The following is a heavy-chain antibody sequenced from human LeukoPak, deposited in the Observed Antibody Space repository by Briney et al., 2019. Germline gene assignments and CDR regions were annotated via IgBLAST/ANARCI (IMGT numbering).Heavy chain of an antibody. CDR3: AKLSGWTGWFFDY. CDR2: ISKSGDST. D-gene: IGHD6-19*01. J-gene: IGHJ4*02. CDR1: GFTFSSYA. V-gene: IGHV3-23*01. Sequence: GGSLRLSCAASGFTFSSYAISWVRQAPGKGLEWVSAISKSGDSTYYADSVKGRFTISRDNSKNTIYLQMNSLRVADMAVYYCAKLSGWTGWFFDYWGQGTVVTVSS.